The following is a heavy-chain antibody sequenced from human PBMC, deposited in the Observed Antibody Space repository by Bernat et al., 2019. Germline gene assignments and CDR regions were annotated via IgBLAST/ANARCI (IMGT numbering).Heavy chain of an antibody. CDR1: GFTFDDYA. CDR3: AKGRRGQWLTFDD. CDR2: ISWNSGSI. Sequence: EVQLVESGGGLVQPGRSLRLSCAASGFTFDDYAMHWVRQAPGKGLEWVSSISWNSGSIGYADSVKGRFTSSRDNAKNSLYRQMNSLRVEDKALYYCAKGRRGQWLTFDDWGQGTLVTVSS. D-gene: IGHD6-19*01. V-gene: IGHV3-9*01. J-gene: IGHJ4*02.